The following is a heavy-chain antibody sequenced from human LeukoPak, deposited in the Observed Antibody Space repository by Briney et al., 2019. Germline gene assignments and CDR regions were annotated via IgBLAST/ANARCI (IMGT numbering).Heavy chain of an antibody. CDR3: ARGTRDSSGWVTIDY. Sequence: PGRSLRLSCAASGFTFNNFAMNWVRQAPGKGLEWVAVIAYDGSNIFYAESVKGRFSISRDSSKNTVYLHMNSLRVEDTAVYYCARGTRDSSGWVTIDYWGQGTLVTVSS. CDR1: GFTFNNFA. D-gene: IGHD6-19*01. J-gene: IGHJ4*02. V-gene: IGHV3-30-3*01. CDR2: IAYDGSNI.